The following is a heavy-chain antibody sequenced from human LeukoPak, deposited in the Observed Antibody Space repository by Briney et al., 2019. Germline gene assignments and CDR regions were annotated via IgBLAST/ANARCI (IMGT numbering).Heavy chain of an antibody. CDR1: GGFISSYY. J-gene: IGHJ4*02. CDR2: IYYSGST. D-gene: IGHD5-24*01. V-gene: IGHV4-59*08. CDR3: ARLRRRGTWPRGGYNYFDY. Sequence: SETLSLTCTVSGGFISSYYWSWIRQPPGKGLEWIGYIYYSGSTNYNPSLKSRVTISVDTSKNQFSLKLSSVTAADTAVYYCARLRRRGTWPRGGYNYFDYWGQGTLVTVSS.